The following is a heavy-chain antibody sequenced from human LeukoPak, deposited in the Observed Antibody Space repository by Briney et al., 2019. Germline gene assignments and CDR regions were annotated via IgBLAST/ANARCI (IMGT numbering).Heavy chain of an antibody. D-gene: IGHD5-24*01. J-gene: IGHJ5*02. Sequence: PSETLSLTCTVSGGSISSGGYYWSWIRQPPGKGLEWIGYIYHSGSTYYNPSLKSRVTISVDRSKNQFSLKLSSVTAADTAVYYCARGERWLQSRWFDPWGQGTLVTVSS. CDR1: GGSISSGGYY. V-gene: IGHV4-30-2*01. CDR2: IYHSGST. CDR3: ARGERWLQSRWFDP.